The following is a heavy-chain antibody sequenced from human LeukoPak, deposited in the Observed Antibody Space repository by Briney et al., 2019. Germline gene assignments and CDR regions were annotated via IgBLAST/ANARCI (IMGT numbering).Heavy chain of an antibody. CDR1: GYTFTGYY. Sequence: ASVKVSCKASGYTFTGYYMHWVRQAPGQGLEWMGWISPNSGATKYAQKFQGSVTMTRDTSISTAYMELSSLTSDDTAVYYCATGGAGTAGTTVDYWGQGTLVTVSS. CDR2: ISPNSGAT. J-gene: IGHJ4*02. D-gene: IGHD1-1*01. V-gene: IGHV1-2*02. CDR3: ATGGAGTAGTTVDY.